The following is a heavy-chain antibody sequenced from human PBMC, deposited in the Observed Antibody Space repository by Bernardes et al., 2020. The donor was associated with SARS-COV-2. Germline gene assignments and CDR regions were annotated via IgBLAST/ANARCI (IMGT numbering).Heavy chain of an antibody. Sequence: SIKVSCKASGGTLSDYAISWVRQAPGQGREWMGRIIPIVDITTYAQKFQGRVTITADISTDTAYMELSTLRSEDTAVYYCARDNPCNTNCSESAFDSWCQGAVVTVSS. CDR1: GGTLSDYA. V-gene: IGHV1-69*04. D-gene: IGHD2-2*01. CDR3: ARDNPCNTNCSESAFDS. J-gene: IGHJ4*02. CDR2: IIPIVDIT.